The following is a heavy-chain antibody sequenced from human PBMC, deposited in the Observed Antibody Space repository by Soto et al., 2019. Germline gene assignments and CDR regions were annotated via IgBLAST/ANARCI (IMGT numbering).Heavy chain of an antibody. J-gene: IGHJ4*02. V-gene: IGHV4-30-4*01. Sequence: SETLSLTCTVSGGSISSGDYYWSWIRQPPGKGLEWIGYIYYSGSTYYNPSLKSRVTISVDTSKNQFSLKLSSVTAADTAVYYCARGRLGIAAAYYFDYWGQGTLVTVSS. CDR1: GGSISSGDYY. D-gene: IGHD6-13*01. CDR3: ARGRLGIAAAYYFDY. CDR2: IYYSGST.